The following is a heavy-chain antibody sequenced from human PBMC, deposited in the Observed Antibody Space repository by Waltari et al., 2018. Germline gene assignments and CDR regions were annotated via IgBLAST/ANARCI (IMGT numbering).Heavy chain of an antibody. V-gene: IGHV3-48*03. Sequence: EVQLVESGGGLVQPGGSLRLSCAASGFTFSSYEMNWVRQAPGKGLEWVSYISSSGSTIYYADSVKGRFTISRDNAKNSRYRQMNSLRAEDTAVYYCARDPDGAMVRGAAGWFDPWGQGTLVTVSS. D-gene: IGHD3-10*01. J-gene: IGHJ5*02. CDR3: ARDPDGAMVRGAAGWFDP. CDR2: ISSSGSTI. CDR1: GFTFSSYE.